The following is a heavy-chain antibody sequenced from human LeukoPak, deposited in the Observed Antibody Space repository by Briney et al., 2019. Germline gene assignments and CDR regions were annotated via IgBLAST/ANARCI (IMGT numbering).Heavy chain of an antibody. J-gene: IGHJ5*02. CDR2: IYYRGST. Sequence: PSETLSLTCTVSGGSISSYYWSWIRQPPGRGLEWIGYIYYRGSTNYNPSLKSRVTISVDMSKNQFSLKLSSVTAADTAVYYCARAGYSSGSRWFDPWGQGTLVTVSS. CDR1: GGSISSYY. CDR3: ARAGYSSGSRWFDP. V-gene: IGHV4-59*01. D-gene: IGHD6-25*01.